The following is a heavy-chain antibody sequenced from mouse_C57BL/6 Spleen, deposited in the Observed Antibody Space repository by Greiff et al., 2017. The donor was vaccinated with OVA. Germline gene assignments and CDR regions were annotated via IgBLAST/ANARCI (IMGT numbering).Heavy chain of an antibody. CDR1: GYTFTNYW. V-gene: IGHV1-63*01. Sequence: VQRVESGAELVRPGTSVKMSCKASGYTFTNYWIGWAKQRPGHGLEWIGDIYPGGGYTNYNEKFKGKATLTADKSSSTAYMQFSSLTSEDSAIYYCARGSSGSRDYAMDYWGQGTSVTVSS. J-gene: IGHJ4*01. CDR3: ARGSSGSRDYAMDY. CDR2: IYPGGGYT. D-gene: IGHD3-2*02.